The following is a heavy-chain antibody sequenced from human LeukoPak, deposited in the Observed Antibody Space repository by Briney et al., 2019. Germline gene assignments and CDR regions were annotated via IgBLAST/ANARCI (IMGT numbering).Heavy chain of an antibody. D-gene: IGHD3-22*01. CDR2: IRSKAYGGTT. J-gene: IGHJ4*02. CDR1: GFTFGDYA. V-gene: IGHV3-49*04. Sequence: GGSPSLSCAASGFTFGDYAVSWVRQAPGKGLEWIGFIRSKAYGGTTQYAASVKGRFTLSRDDSKSITYLQMNSLKTEDTAVYYCTRDHPYYYDNSGYPLDCWGQGTLVTVCS. CDR3: TRDHPYYYDNSGYPLDC.